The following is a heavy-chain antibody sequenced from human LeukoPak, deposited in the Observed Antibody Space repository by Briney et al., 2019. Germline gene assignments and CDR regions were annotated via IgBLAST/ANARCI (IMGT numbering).Heavy chain of an antibody. CDR2: INPSGGST. D-gene: IGHD6-13*01. Sequence: GASVKVSCKASGYTFTGYYMHWVRQAPGQGLEWMGIINPSGGSTSYAQKFQGRVTMTRDMSTSTVYMELSSLRSEDTAVYYCARDRMGAAAEEWGQGTLVTVSS. J-gene: IGHJ4*02. CDR1: GYTFTGYY. V-gene: IGHV1-46*01. CDR3: ARDRMGAAAEE.